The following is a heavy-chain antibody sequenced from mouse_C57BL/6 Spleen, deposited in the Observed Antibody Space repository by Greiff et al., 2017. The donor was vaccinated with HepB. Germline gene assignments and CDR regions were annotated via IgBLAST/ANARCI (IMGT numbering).Heavy chain of an antibody. CDR1: GYTFTDYY. V-gene: IGHV1-75*01. J-gene: IGHJ2*01. CDR3: ARSGYYGSSYEGSDY. Sequence: VKLQQSGPELVKPGASVKISCKASGYTFTDYYINWVKQRPGQGLEWIGWIFPGSGSTYYNEKFKGKATLTVDKSSSTAYMLLSSLTSEDSAVYFCARSGYYGSSYEGSDYWGQGTTLTVSS. D-gene: IGHD1-1*01. CDR2: IFPGSGST.